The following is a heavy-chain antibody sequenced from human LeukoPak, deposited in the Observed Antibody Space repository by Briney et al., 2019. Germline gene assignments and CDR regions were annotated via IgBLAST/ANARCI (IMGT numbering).Heavy chain of an antibody. D-gene: IGHD5-24*01. CDR1: GYTFTTYG. V-gene: IGHV1-18*01. CDR3: ARALVDGYKELGY. Sequence: GSVKVSCKASGYTFTTYGITWVRKAPGQGLEWMGWISAYNGNRNYAQKLQGRVTMTTDTSTSTAYMELRSLRSDDTAVYYCARALVDGYKELGYWGQGTLVTVSS. J-gene: IGHJ4*02. CDR2: ISAYNGNR.